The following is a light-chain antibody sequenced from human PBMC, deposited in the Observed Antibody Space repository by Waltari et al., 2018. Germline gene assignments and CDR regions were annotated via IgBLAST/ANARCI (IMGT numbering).Light chain of an antibody. CDR2: DTS. CDR1: ESVYKY. V-gene: IGKV3-11*01. Sequence: EVVLTQSPVTLSLSAGERAPLSCRASESVYKYLAWYQQRPGQPSRLLIYDTSNRAAGVPGRFSGSGYGTDFTLTITSLEAEDFAVYFCQQGSILPLTFGGGTRVEIK. J-gene: IGKJ4*01. CDR3: QQGSILPLT.